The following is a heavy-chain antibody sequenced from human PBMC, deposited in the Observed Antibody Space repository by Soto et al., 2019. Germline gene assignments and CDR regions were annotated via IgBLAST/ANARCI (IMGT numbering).Heavy chain of an antibody. D-gene: IGHD2-15*01. V-gene: IGHV3-21*01. J-gene: IGHJ4*02. CDR3: ARERCSGGSCYGDY. CDR2: ISSSSSYI. CDR1: GFTFSSNS. Sequence: VQLVESGGGLVKPGGSLRLSCAASGFTFSSNSMNWVRQAPGKGLEWVSSISSSSSYIYYADSVKGRFTISRDNAKNSLYLQMNSLRAEDTAVYYCARERCSGGSCYGDYWGQGTLVTVSS.